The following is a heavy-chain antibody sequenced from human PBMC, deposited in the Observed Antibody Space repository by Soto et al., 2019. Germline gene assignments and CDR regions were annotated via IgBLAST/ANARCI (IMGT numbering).Heavy chain of an antibody. CDR1: GFTFSSYA. CDR2: ISGSGGST. D-gene: IGHD3-3*01. CDR3: ARVGVFWSGYHQYAEYFQH. Sequence: GGSLRLSCAASGFTFSSYAMSWVRQAPGKGLEWVSAISGSGGSTYYADSVKGRFTISRDNSKNTLYLQMNSLRAEDTAVYYCARVGVFWSGYHQYAEYFQHWGQGTLVTVAS. J-gene: IGHJ1*01. V-gene: IGHV3-23*01.